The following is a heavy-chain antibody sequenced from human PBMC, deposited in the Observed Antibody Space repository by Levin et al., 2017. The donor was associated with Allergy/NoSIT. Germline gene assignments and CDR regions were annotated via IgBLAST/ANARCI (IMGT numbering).Heavy chain of an antibody. CDR2: IYSGGTT. Sequence: PGESLKISCVASGFIVSSNCMSWVRQAPGKGLEWVSVIYSGGTTNYADSVKGRFTISRDNSKNTLYLQLDSLRAEDTAMYYCARAASGTYYIYDSWGQGTLVTVTS. CDR3: ARAASGTYYIYDS. D-gene: IGHD1-26*01. V-gene: IGHV3-53*01. J-gene: IGHJ5*01. CDR1: GFIVSSNC.